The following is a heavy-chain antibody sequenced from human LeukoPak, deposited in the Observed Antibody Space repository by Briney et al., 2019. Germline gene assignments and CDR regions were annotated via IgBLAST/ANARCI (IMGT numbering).Heavy chain of an antibody. Sequence: SETLSLTCAVSGGSISSSKWWSWVRQPPGKGLEWIGEIYHTGGTNYNPSLKSRVTILVDKSKNQFSLKLSSVTAADTAVYYCARQFVSSGYSSSWTNWFDPWGQGTLVTVSS. CDR2: IYHTGGT. J-gene: IGHJ5*02. CDR1: GGSISSSKW. V-gene: IGHV4-4*02. CDR3: ARQFVSSGYSSSWTNWFDP. D-gene: IGHD6-13*01.